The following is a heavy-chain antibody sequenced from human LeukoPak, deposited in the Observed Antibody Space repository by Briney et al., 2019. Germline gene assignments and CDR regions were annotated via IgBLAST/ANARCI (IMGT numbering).Heavy chain of an antibody. V-gene: IGHV5-51*01. CDR3: ARLIYYGSGRTYFFDS. Sequence: GDSLKISCKGSGYSFNTFYIGWVRQTPETGLEWMGNIYPSDSETKYKPSFQGQITVSVDKAITTAYLHLNSLKASDTGMYYCARLIYYGSGRTYFFDSWGQETLVTVSP. CDR1: GYSFNTFY. CDR2: IYPSDSET. J-gene: IGHJ4*02. D-gene: IGHD3-10*01.